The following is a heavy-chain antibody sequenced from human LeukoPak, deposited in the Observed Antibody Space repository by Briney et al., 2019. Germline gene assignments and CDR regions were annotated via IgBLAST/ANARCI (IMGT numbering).Heavy chain of an antibody. Sequence: GASAKVSCKDSGYTFTSYDINWVRQATGLGLEWMGWMNPNSGNTGYAQKFQGRVTITRNTSISTAYMELSSLRSEDTAVYYCARGAGYFDWSDPFRYWGQGTLVTVSS. CDR1: GYTFTSYD. V-gene: IGHV1-8*03. D-gene: IGHD3-9*01. J-gene: IGHJ4*02. CDR2: MNPNSGNT. CDR3: ARGAGYFDWSDPFRY.